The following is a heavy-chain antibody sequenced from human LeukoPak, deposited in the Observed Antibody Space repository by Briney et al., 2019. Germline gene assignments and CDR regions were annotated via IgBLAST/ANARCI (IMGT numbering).Heavy chain of an antibody. CDR1: GYTFTSCY. Sequence: ASVKVSCKASGYTFTSCYMHWVRQAPGQGLEWMGWINPNSGGTNYAQKFQGRVTMTRDTSISTAYMELSRLGSDDTAVYYCAAEYYDFWSGYHNWFDPWGQGTLVTVSS. J-gene: IGHJ5*02. CDR3: AAEYYDFWSGYHNWFDP. D-gene: IGHD3-3*01. CDR2: INPNSGGT. V-gene: IGHV1-2*02.